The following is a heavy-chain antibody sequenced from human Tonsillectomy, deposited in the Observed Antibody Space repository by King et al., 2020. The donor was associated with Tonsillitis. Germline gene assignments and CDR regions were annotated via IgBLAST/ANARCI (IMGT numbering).Heavy chain of an antibody. V-gene: IGHV1-69*09. CDR1: GGTFSSYA. J-gene: IGHJ2*01. Sequence: QLVQSGAGVKKPGSSVKVSCKASGGTFSSYAISWVRQAPGQGLEWMGRVIPILGIANYAQKFQGRVTITADKSTSTAYMELSSLRSEDTAVYYCARYRPDDYGDYVHWYFDLSGRGTLVTVSS. CDR2: VIPILGIA. CDR3: ARYRPDDYGDYVHWYFDL. D-gene: IGHD4-17*01.